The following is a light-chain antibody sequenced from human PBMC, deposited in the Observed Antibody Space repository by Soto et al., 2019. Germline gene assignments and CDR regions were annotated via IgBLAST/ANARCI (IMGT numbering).Light chain of an antibody. J-gene: IGLJ3*02. CDR1: SGHSDYA. V-gene: IGLV4-69*01. CDR3: QAWGPGGV. Sequence: QSVLTQSPSASASPGASVKLTCTLSSGHSDYAIAWHQQQPEKGPRYLMKVTSDGSHTKGDGIPDRFSGSSSGADRYLTISSLRSDDEADYYCQAWGPGGVFGGGTKVTVL. CDR2: VTSDGSH.